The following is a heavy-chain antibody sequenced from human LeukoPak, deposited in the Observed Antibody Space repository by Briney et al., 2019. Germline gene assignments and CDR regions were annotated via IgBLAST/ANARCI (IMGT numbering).Heavy chain of an antibody. CDR1: GFTFSSYS. J-gene: IGHJ6*02. CDR3: ARDGMVRGYYYGMDV. V-gene: IGHV3-48*02. Sequence: GGSLRLSCAASGFTFSSYSMNWVRQAPGKGLEWVSYISSSSSTIYYADSVKGRFTISRDNAKNSLDLQMNSLRDEDTAIYYCARDGMVRGYYYGMDVWGQGTTVTVSS. D-gene: IGHD3-10*01. CDR2: ISSSSSTI.